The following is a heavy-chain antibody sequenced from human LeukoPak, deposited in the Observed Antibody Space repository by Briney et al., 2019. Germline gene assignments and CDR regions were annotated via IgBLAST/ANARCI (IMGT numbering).Heavy chain of an antibody. CDR2: INHSGST. J-gene: IGHJ4*02. CDR3: ARISPYDYVWGSYRYHFDY. CDR1: GGSFSGYY. D-gene: IGHD3-16*02. Sequence: SGTLSLTCAVYGGSFSGYYWSWIRQPPGKGLEWIGEINHSGSTNYNPSLKSRVTISVDTSKNQFSLKLSSVTAADTAVYYCARISPYDYVWGSYRYHFDYWGQGTLVTVSS. V-gene: IGHV4-34*01.